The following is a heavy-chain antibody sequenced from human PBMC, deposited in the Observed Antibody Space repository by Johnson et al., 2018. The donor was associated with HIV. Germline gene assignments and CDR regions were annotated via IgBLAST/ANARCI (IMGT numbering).Heavy chain of an antibody. CDR1: GFTFSSYA. D-gene: IGHD7-27*01. J-gene: IGHJ3*02. V-gene: IGHV3-48*01. CDR3: ARESRLGPLAHAFDI. Sequence: MLLVESGGGLVQPGGSLRLSCAASGFTFSSYAMHWVRQAPGKGLEWVSYISSSGSTIYYADSVKGRFTISRDNSKNTLYLQMNSLRAEDTAVDYCARESRLGPLAHAFDIWGQGTMVTVSS. CDR2: ISSSGSTI.